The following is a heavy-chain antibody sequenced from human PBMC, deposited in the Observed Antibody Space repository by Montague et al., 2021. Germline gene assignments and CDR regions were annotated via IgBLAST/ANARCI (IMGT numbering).Heavy chain of an antibody. CDR3: VKGRSRLDY. D-gene: IGHD6-13*01. CDR1: GFTFSAYG. CDR2: IHYGGAI. J-gene: IGHJ4*02. Sequence: SLRLSCAASGFTFSAYGMTWVRQAPGKGLEWVAVIHYGGAIYADSVKGRFTISRDDSKNMLYLQMNSLRAEDTALYYRVKGRSRLDYWGQGTLVTVSS. V-gene: IGHV3-23*03.